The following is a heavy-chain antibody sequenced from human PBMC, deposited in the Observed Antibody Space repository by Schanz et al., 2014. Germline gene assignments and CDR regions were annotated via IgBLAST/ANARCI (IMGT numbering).Heavy chain of an antibody. Sequence: QVQLEESGGGVVQPGGSLRLSCVASGFSFSGFAVHWVRQAPGKGLEWVSIVSHDGFTKHYADSVRGRFTLSRDNSKNTVYLQMKSLRGEDTALYFCATDYSGGGCHIWGQGTMVTVSS. D-gene: IGHD6-19*01. J-gene: IGHJ3*02. CDR3: ATDYSGGGCHI. CDR1: GFSFSGFA. CDR2: VSHDGFTK. V-gene: IGHV3-30*04.